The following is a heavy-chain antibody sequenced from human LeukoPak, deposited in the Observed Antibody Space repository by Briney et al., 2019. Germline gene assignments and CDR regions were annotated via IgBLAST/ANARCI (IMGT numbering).Heavy chain of an antibody. CDR3: AHSFGDSFDY. V-gene: IGHV4-59*08. D-gene: IGHD2-21*02. Sequence: SETLSLTRTVSGGSISSYYWSWIRQPPGKGLEWIGYIYYSGSTNYNPSLKSRVTISVDTSKNQFFLKLSSVTAADTAVYYCAHSFGDSFDYWGQGTLVTVSS. CDR2: IYYSGST. J-gene: IGHJ4*02. CDR1: GGSISSYY.